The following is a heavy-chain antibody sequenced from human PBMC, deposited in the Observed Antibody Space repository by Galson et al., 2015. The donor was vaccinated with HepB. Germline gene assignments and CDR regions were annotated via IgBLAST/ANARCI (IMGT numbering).Heavy chain of an antibody. V-gene: IGHV3-7*01. CDR1: GFTFSNYW. CDR2: IERDGSDK. Sequence: SLRLSCAASGFTFSNYWMNWVRQAPGKGLEWVAKIERDGSDKWYVDSVKGRFTISRDNAKMSLYLQLNSLRAEDTAVYYCARDGSRGGEFDYWGQGTLVTVSS. CDR3: ARDGSRGGEFDY. J-gene: IGHJ4*02. D-gene: IGHD2-21*01.